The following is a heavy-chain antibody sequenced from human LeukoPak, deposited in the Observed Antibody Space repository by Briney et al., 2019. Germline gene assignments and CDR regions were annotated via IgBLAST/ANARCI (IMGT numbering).Heavy chain of an antibody. Sequence: GGSLRLSCAASGLTVSSNYMSWVRQAPGKGLEWVSVIYTGGTTFYADSARGRFTISRDNSKNTLYLQMNSLRAEDTAVYYCAREESISSVAGDYYYYMDVWGKGTTVTVSS. J-gene: IGHJ6*03. CDR1: GLTVSSNY. CDR3: AREESISSVAGDYYYYMDV. D-gene: IGHD2-21*01. CDR2: IYTGGTT. V-gene: IGHV3-53*01.